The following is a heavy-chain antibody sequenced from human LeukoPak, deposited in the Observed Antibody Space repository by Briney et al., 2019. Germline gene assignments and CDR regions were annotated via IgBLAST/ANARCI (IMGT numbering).Heavy chain of an antibody. D-gene: IGHD3-16*01. CDR3: ARGLGTYWGKDFLNWFDP. V-gene: IGHV1-18*01. CDR2: ISGYDGET. Sequence: ASVKVSCKASGLTFSRNGFTWVRRAPGQGLEWMEWISGYDGETKYSQKFQGRVTMTTDTSTSTAYMELWSLRSDDTAVYYCARGLGTYWGKDFLNWFDPWGQGTLVTVSS. CDR1: GLTFSRNG. J-gene: IGHJ5*02.